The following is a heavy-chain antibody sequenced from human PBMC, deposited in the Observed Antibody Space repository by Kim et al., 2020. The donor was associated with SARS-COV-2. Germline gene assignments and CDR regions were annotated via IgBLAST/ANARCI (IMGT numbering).Heavy chain of an antibody. CDR3: ATVSFWGNSVWYFDL. J-gene: IGHJ2*01. V-gene: IGHV1-24*01. D-gene: IGHD3-16*01. CDR2: FDPEDGET. CDR1: GYTLTELS. Sequence: ASVKVSCKVSGYTLTELSMHWVRQAPGKGLEWMGGFDPEDGETIYAQKFQGRVTMTEDTSTDTAYMELSSLRSEDTAVYYCATVSFWGNSVWYFDLWGRGTLVTVSS.